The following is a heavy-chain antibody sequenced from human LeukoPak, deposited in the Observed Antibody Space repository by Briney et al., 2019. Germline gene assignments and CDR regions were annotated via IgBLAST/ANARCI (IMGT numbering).Heavy chain of an antibody. CDR1: GYTFTSYG. V-gene: IGHV1-18*01. CDR3: ARDLRYYGSGSYSAFDI. J-gene: IGHJ3*02. D-gene: IGHD3-10*01. CDR2: ISAYNGNT. Sequence: ASVKASCKASGYTFTSYGISWVRQAPGQGLEWMGWISAYNGNTNYAQKLQGRVTMTTDTSTSTAYMELRSLRSDDTAVYYCARDLRYYGSGSYSAFDIWGQGTMVTVSS.